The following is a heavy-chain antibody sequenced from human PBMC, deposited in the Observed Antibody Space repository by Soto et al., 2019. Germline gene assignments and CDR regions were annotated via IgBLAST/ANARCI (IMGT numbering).Heavy chain of an antibody. Sequence: PSVTLSLTCTVSGGSITRGGYYWRWNRQPPGKGLEWIGYIYNSGATNYNPSLKSRVTISVDTSKNQFSLKLSSVTAADTAVYYCARYSYDQDYFDYWGQGTLVTVSS. D-gene: IGHD5-18*01. CDR3: ARYSYDQDYFDY. CDR1: GGSITRGGYY. J-gene: IGHJ4*02. CDR2: IYNSGAT. V-gene: IGHV4-61*08.